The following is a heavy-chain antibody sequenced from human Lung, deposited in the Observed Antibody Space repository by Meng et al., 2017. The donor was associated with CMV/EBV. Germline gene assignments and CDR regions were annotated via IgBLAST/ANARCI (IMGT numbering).Heavy chain of an antibody. V-gene: IGHV4-4*03. CDR2: IPHRGSS. CDR3: LRRSGGSV. Sequence: QVSWRGSAQARVKPPVTLSPTCAPSGDSITNHNWWAWVRQPPGKGLEWIGEIPHRGSSAYNPSLKSRVSMSIDKSKNQFSLKLTSVTAADTAVYHCLRRSGGSVWGQGTLVTVSS. CDR1: GDSITNHNW. J-gene: IGHJ1*01. D-gene: IGHD3-10*01.